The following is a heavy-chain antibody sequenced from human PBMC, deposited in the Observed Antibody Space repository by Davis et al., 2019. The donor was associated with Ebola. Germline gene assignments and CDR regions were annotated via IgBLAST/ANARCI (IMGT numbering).Heavy chain of an antibody. D-gene: IGHD6-13*01. V-gene: IGHV3-23*01. J-gene: IGHJ5*02. CDR3: GKALSYTSSWSNWFDP. CDR1: GFTFNNYA. CDR2: ISGSGSST. Sequence: PGGSLRLSCAASGFTFNNYAMSWVRQAPGRGLEWVSVISGSGSSTYYADSVKGRFTSSRDNSMNTLYLQMNSLRAEDTAVYYCGKALSYTSSWSNWFDPWGQGTLVTVSS.